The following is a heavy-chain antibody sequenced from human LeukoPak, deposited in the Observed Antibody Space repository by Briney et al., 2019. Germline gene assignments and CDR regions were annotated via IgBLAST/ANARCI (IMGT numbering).Heavy chain of an antibody. CDR2: FSGSGGST. Sequence: GGSLRLSCAASDFSFITYAMSWVRQAPGKGLEWVSAFSGSGGSTYYADSVKGRFTISRDNSKNTLYLQMNSLRAEDTAVYYCAKGKNWFDPWGQGTLVTVSS. J-gene: IGHJ5*02. D-gene: IGHD3-10*01. V-gene: IGHV3-23*01. CDR3: AKGKNWFDP. CDR1: DFSFITYA.